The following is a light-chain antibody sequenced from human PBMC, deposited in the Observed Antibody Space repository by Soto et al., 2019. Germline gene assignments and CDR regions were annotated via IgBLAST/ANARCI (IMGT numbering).Light chain of an antibody. CDR1: QSVNTF. CDR2: DTS. Sequence: EIVLTQSPATLSLSPGERATLSCRASQSVNTFLAWYQQKPGQSPRLLIYDTSFRATGVPTRFSGSGSGTGFSLTISSLEPEDFAIYYCQQRSNWPLTFGGGTKVDIK. V-gene: IGKV3-11*01. CDR3: QQRSNWPLT. J-gene: IGKJ4*01.